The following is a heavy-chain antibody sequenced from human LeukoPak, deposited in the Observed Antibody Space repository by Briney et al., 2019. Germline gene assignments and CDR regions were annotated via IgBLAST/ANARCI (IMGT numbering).Heavy chain of an antibody. J-gene: IGHJ4*02. CDR2: INSDGSST. D-gene: IGHD6-13*01. CDR3: TRVFVGDEYSSSGY. Sequence: GGSLRLSCGASGFTFSRYYMHWVRQAPGKGLMWVSRINSDGSSTTYADSVKGRFTISRDNAKNTLYLQMNSLKVEDTAVYYCTRVFVGDEYSSSGYWGQGTLVTVSS. CDR1: GFTFSRYY. V-gene: IGHV3-74*01.